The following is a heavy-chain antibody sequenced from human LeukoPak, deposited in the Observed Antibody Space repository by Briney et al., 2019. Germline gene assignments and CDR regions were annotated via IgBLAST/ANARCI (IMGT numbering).Heavy chain of an antibody. D-gene: IGHD4-17*01. J-gene: IGHJ4*02. V-gene: IGHV4-34*01. Sequence: SETLSLTCAVYGGSFSGYYWSWIRQPPGKGLEWIGEINHSGSTKYNPSLNSRATISVDTSKNQFSLKLSSVTAADTAVYYCARAYMTTVTPFFDYWGQGTLVTVSS. CDR2: INHSGST. CDR3: ARAYMTTVTPFFDY. CDR1: GGSFSGYY.